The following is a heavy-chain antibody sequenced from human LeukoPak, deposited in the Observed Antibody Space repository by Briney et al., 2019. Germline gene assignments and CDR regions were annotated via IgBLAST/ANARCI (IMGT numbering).Heavy chain of an antibody. J-gene: IGHJ4*02. D-gene: IGHD3-9*01. CDR1: GYTFTGYY. Sequence: ASVTVCFKASGYTFTGYYMHWVRQAPGQGREWMGWINPNSGGTKYAQKFQGWVPMTRDTSISTAYMELSRLRSDDTAVYYCARGLYYDILTGYFDYWGQGTLVTVSS. CDR2: INPNSGGT. CDR3: ARGLYYDILTGYFDY. V-gene: IGHV1-2*04.